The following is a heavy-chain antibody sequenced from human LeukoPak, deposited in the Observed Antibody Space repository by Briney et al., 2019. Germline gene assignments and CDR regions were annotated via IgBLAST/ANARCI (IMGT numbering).Heavy chain of an antibody. V-gene: IGHV1-18*01. CDR3: ARNHYYDILTGYVTYGMDV. CDR1: GYTFTNCG. CDR2: ISAYNGNT. J-gene: IGHJ6*02. Sequence: ASVNVSCKASGYTFTNCGISWVRQAPGQGLEWMGWISAYNGNTNYAQKLQGRVTTTTDTSTSTAYMELRSLRSDDTAVYYCARNHYYDILTGYVTYGMDVWGQGTTVTVSS. D-gene: IGHD3-9*01.